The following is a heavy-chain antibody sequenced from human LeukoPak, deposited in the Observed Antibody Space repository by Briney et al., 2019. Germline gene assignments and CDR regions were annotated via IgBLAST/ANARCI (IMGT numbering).Heavy chain of an antibody. J-gene: IGHJ5*02. CDR3: ARSPGDRPLNWFDP. CDR1: GGSISSGGYS. CDR2: IYYSGST. Sequence: PSETLSLTCAVSGGSISSGGYSWSWIRQPPGKGLEWIGYIYYSGSTYYNPSLKSRVTISVDTSKNQFSLKLSSVTAADTAVYYCARSPGDRPLNWFDPWGQGTLVTVSS. D-gene: IGHD1-26*01. V-gene: IGHV4-30-4*07.